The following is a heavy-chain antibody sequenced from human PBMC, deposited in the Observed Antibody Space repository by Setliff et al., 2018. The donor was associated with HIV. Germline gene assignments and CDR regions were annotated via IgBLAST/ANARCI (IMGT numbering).Heavy chain of an antibody. D-gene: IGHD3-22*01. CDR3: AGSRGYFVKAD. J-gene: IGHJ4*02. V-gene: IGHV3-7*01. CDR1: GFTFTTYW. CDR2: INQNGREK. Sequence: PGGFLRLSCAASGFTFTTYWMSWVRQSPGKGLEWVANINQNGREKYYVDSVKGRFTISRDNVKNSVYLQMNSLRGEDTAVYYCAGSRGYFVKADWGQGTLVTVSS.